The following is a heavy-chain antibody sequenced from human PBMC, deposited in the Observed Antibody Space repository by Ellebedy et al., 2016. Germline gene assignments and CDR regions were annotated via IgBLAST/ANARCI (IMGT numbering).Heavy chain of an antibody. CDR2: ISSSGST. V-gene: IGHV4-39*07. J-gene: IGHJ4*02. CDR1: GASFSSTTNY. CDR3: ARVWWETYDSGRYHLDY. D-gene: IGHD3-10*01. Sequence: SETLSLXXTVSGASFSSTTNYWGWIRQPPEKGLEWVGSISSSGSTYYNPSLKSRVTISGDMSKSQFSLNLNSVTAEDTAVYYCARVWWETYDSGRYHLDYWGQGTLVTVSS.